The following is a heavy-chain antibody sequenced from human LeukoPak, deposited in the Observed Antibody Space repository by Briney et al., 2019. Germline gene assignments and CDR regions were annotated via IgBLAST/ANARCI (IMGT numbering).Heavy chain of an antibody. D-gene: IGHD3-10*01. Sequence: PSETLSLTCTVSGGSISSYYWSWIRQPPGKGLEWIGYIYYSGSTNYNPSLKSRVTISVGTSKNQFSLKLSSVTAADTAVYYCARERSSSGSTVDWFDPWGQGTLVTVSS. V-gene: IGHV4-59*01. CDR3: ARERSSSGSTVDWFDP. CDR2: IYYSGST. J-gene: IGHJ5*02. CDR1: GGSISSYY.